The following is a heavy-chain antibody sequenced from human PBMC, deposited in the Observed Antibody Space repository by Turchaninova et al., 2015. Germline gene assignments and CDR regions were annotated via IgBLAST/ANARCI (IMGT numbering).Heavy chain of an antibody. J-gene: IGHJ4*02. CDR1: GYTFSSYG. CDR3: ARGHDDYDGSESVEMLY. D-gene: IGHD3-22*01. CDR2: ISPYNGNT. Sequence: ASVKVSCKASGYTFSSYGIIWVRQAPGQGLEWMGWISPYNGNTNYAQKIKGRVGMTTDTSTSTAYMELRSLRSDDTAVYYCARGHDDYDGSESVEMLYWGQGTLVTVSS. V-gene: IGHV1-18*04.